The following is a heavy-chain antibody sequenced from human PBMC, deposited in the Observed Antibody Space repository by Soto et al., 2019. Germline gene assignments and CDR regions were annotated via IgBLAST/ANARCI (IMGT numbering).Heavy chain of an antibody. CDR3: ARRYGSSFDI. J-gene: IGHJ3*02. Sequence: SETLSLTCTVSGGSISSSNWWTWVRQAPGKGLEWIGETYYGGSTTYNPSLKRRVTISVDTSKNQVSLKLSSVTAADTAVYYCARRYGSSFDIWGQGTKVTVSS. CDR1: GGSISSSNW. D-gene: IGHD3-10*01. V-gene: IGHV4-4*02. CDR2: TYYGGST.